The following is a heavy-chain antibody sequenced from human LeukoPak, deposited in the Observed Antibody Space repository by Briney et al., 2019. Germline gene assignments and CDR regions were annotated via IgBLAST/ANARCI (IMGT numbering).Heavy chain of an antibody. CDR2: INHSGST. D-gene: IGHD3-3*01. Sequence: SETLSLTCAVYGGSFSGYYWSWIRQPPGKGLEWIGEINHSGSTNYNPSLKSRVTISVDTSKNQFSLKLSSVTAADTAVYYCARSYYDFWSGYYSGFDYWGQGTLVTVSS. J-gene: IGHJ4*02. CDR1: GGSFSGYY. V-gene: IGHV4-34*01. CDR3: ARSYYDFWSGYYSGFDY.